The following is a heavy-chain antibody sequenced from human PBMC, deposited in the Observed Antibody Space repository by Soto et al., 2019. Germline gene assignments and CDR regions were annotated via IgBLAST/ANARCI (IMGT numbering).Heavy chain of an antibody. V-gene: IGHV4-39*01. Sequence: SETLSLTCTVSGGSISSSNSYWGWIRQPPGKGLEWIGSIYYSGSTYYNPSLKSRVSISVDTSKNQFSLKLSSVTAADTAVYYCARRRAWNDAFDFWGQGVLVTVS. J-gene: IGHJ4*02. CDR2: IYYSGST. D-gene: IGHD1-1*01. CDR1: GGSISSSNSY. CDR3: ARRRAWNDAFDF.